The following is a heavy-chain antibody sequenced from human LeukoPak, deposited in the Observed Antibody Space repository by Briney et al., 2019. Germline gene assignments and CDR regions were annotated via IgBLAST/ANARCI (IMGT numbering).Heavy chain of an antibody. Sequence: GGSLRLSCAVSGFTFSSYDMNWVRQAPGKGLEWVSSISSSSNYIHYADSVKGRFAISRDNAKNSLYLQMNSLRAEDTAVYFCARGTLGAWGWWGQGTLVTVSS. CDR2: ISSSSNYI. CDR1: GFTFSSYD. D-gene: IGHD6-19*01. J-gene: IGHJ4*02. V-gene: IGHV3-21*01. CDR3: ARGTLGAWGW.